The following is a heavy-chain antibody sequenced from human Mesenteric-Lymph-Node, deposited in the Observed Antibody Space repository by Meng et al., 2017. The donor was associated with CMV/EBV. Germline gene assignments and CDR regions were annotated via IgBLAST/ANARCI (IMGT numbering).Heavy chain of an antibody. CDR2: INSDGSST. D-gene: IGHD3-10*01. J-gene: IGHJ4*02. V-gene: IGHV3-74*01. CDR1: GFTFSSYW. Sequence: SGFTFSSYWMHWVRQAPGKGLVWVSRINSDGSSTSYAASVKGRFTISRDNAKNTLYLQMNSLRAEDTAVYYCARARLSYYYGSGAPDYWGQGTLVTVSS. CDR3: ARARLSYYYGSGAPDY.